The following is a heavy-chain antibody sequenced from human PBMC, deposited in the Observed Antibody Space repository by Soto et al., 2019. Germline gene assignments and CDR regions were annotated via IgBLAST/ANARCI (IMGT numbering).Heavy chain of an antibody. CDR1: GYTFTSYD. J-gene: IGHJ4*02. Sequence: GASVKVSCKASGYTFTSYDINWVRQATGQGLEWMGWMNPNSGNTGYAQKFQGRVTMTRNTSISTAYMELSSLRSEDTAVYYCASGDDPGGWYYFDYWGQGTLVTVSS. CDR3: ASGDDPGGWYYFDY. CDR2: MNPNSGNT. D-gene: IGHD6-19*01. V-gene: IGHV1-8*01.